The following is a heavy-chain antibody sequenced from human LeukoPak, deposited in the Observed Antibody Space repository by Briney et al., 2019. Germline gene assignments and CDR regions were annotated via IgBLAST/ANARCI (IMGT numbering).Heavy chain of an antibody. D-gene: IGHD4-17*01. CDR3: TRTSASTAIDY. CDR1: GGYISHHY. V-gene: IGHV4-59*11. Sequence: SETLSLTCTVSGGYISHHYWIWIRQPPGKRLEWIGYIYYSGSPNYSPSLKSRVTMSLDTSRNQFSLKLGSVTAADTAVYYCTRTSASTAIDYWGPGTLVTVSS. J-gene: IGHJ4*02. CDR2: IYYSGSP.